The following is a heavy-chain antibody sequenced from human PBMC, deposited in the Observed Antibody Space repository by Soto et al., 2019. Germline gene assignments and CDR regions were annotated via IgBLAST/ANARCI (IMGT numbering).Heavy chain of an antibody. J-gene: IGHJ3*01. CDR1: GFSFKNYA. D-gene: IGHD1-20*01. CDR2: ISGGSSTI. CDR3: ARETSRPHDYNWNEYADAFDL. V-gene: IGHV3-48*01. Sequence: EVQLVESGGGLVQPGGTLRLSCTAAGFSFKNYAMNWVRQAPGKGLEWVSFISGGSSTIYYADSVKGRFTISRDNPQRSVHLLMNSLEAEDTAVYFCARETSRPHDYNWNEYADAFDLWGQGTMVAVSS.